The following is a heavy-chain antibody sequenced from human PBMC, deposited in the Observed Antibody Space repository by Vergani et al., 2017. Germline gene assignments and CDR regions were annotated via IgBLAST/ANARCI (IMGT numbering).Heavy chain of an antibody. D-gene: IGHD2-2*01. Sequence: QVQLQESGPGLVKPSQTLSLTCTVSGGSISSGSYYWSWIRQPAGKGVEWIGRIYTSGSTNYNPSLKSRVTMSVDTSKNQFSLKLSSVTAADTAVYYFARDKRGYCSSTSCYAPFGYWGQGTLVTVSS. CDR3: ARDKRGYCSSTSCYAPFGY. V-gene: IGHV4-61*02. CDR2: IYTSGST. J-gene: IGHJ4*02. CDR1: GGSISSGSYY.